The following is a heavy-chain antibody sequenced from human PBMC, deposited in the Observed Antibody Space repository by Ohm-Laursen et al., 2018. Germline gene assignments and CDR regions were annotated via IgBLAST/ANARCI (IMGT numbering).Heavy chain of an antibody. J-gene: IGHJ6*02. V-gene: IGHV3-74*01. Sequence: SLRLSCAASGFTFSNYWMHWVRQAPGKGLVWVSRINSDGSSISYADSVKGRFTIFRDNAKNTLDLQMNSPRADDTAVYYCARNAAPRGGSSSAGTYYYGLDVWGQGTTVTVSS. D-gene: IGHD6-6*01. CDR2: INSDGSSI. CDR1: GFTFSNYW. CDR3: ARNAAPRGGSSSAGTYYYGLDV.